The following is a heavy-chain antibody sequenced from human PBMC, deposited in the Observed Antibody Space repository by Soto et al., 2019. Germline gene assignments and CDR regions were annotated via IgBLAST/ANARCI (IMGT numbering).Heavy chain of an antibody. J-gene: IGHJ4*02. D-gene: IGHD3-10*01. CDR2: ISAYNGNT. V-gene: IGHV1-18*01. Sequence: ASVKVSCKASGYTFTSYGISWVRQAPGQGLEWMGWISAYNGNTNYAQKLQGRVTMTTDTSTSTAYMELRSLRSDDTAVYYCARDDTYGSGSPSIDYWGQGTLVTVSS. CDR1: GYTFTSYG. CDR3: ARDDTYGSGSPSIDY.